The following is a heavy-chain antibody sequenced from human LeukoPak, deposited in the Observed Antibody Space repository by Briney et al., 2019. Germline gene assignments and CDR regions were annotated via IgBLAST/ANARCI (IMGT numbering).Heavy chain of an antibody. Sequence: GESQKISCKGSGYTFTTYGLGWVRQAPGQGLEWMGWITTYNGDTDYAQKLQGRVTMTADTSTSTAYMELRSLRSDDTAVYYCAIVLPYFGYWGQGTLLTVSS. V-gene: IGHV1-18*01. CDR2: ITTYNGDT. D-gene: IGHD3-10*01. CDR1: GYTFTTYG. CDR3: AIVLPYFGY. J-gene: IGHJ4*02.